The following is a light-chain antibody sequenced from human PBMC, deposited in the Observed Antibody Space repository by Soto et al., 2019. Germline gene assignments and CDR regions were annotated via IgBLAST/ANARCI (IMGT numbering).Light chain of an antibody. CDR2: GAS. J-gene: IGKJ1*01. Sequence: DLQLTQSPSFLSASVGDRVTITCRASQGISSDLAWYQQKPGKAPKLLIYGASTLQSGVPSRFSGSGSGTEFTLTISSLQPEDFATYYCLQHNSYPWTFGQGTKVDI. CDR3: LQHNSYPWT. CDR1: QGISSD. V-gene: IGKV1-9*01.